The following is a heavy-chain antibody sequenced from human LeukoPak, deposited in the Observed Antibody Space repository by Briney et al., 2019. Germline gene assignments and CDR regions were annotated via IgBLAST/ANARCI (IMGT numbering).Heavy chain of an antibody. V-gene: IGHV3-21*04. CDR1: GFTFSNYS. CDR2: ISSSSSYI. D-gene: IGHD2-2*01. Sequence: GGSLRLSCAASGFTFSNYSMNWVRQAPGKGLEWVSSISSSSSYIYYADSVKGRFTISRDNAKNSLYLQMNSLRAEDTAVYYCAKGVVVAPDVTPFDYWGQGTLVTVSS. J-gene: IGHJ4*02. CDR3: AKGVVVAPDVTPFDY.